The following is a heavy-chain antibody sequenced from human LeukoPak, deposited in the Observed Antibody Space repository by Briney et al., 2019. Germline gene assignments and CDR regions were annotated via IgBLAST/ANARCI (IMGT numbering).Heavy chain of an antibody. V-gene: IGHV1-69*01. J-gene: IGHJ3*02. CDR2: IIPIFGTE. D-gene: IGHD6-13*01. CDR1: GATLSSYA. CDR3: ARDCSSSWYSCRDAFDI. Sequence: GSSVKVSCKASGATLSSYAISWVRQAPGPGLEWMGGIIPIFGTENYAQKFQGRVTITADESTSTAYMELSSLRSEDTAVYYCARDCSSSWYSCRDAFDIWGQGTMVTVSS.